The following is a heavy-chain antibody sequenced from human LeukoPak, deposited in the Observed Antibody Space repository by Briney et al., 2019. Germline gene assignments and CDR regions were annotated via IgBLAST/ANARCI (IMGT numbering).Heavy chain of an antibody. J-gene: IGHJ6*02. Sequence: SETLSLTCTVSGGSISSSSYYWGCIRQPPGKGLECIGSIYYSGSTYYSPSLKSRFTISVDTSKHQFSLKLSSVTAADTAVYYCARHIRAGVGPGDYYYGMDVWGQGTTVTVSS. D-gene: IGHD1-26*01. CDR2: IYYSGST. CDR3: ARHIRAGVGPGDYYYGMDV. CDR1: GGSISSSSYY. V-gene: IGHV4-39*01.